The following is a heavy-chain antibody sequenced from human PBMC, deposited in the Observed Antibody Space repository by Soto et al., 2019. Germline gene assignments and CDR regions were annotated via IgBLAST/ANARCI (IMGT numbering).Heavy chain of an antibody. CDR3: TREEAVGATTGLVDY. CDR2: IRSKAYGGTT. J-gene: IGHJ4*02. V-gene: IGHV3-49*03. D-gene: IGHD1-26*01. Sequence: GGSLRLSCTASGFTFGDYAMSWFRQAPGKGLEWVGFIRSKAYGGTTEYAASVKGRFTISRDDSKSIAYLQMNSLKTEDTAVYYCTREEAVGATTGLVDYWGQGTLVTVSS. CDR1: GFTFGDYA.